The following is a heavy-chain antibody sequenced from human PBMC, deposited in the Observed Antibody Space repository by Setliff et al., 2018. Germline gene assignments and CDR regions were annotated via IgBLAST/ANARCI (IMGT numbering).Heavy chain of an antibody. J-gene: IGHJ6*02. V-gene: IGHV4-34*01. CDR3: ARVSGMGSPPYYYYYYGMDV. CDR1: GGSFNSYY. D-gene: IGHD6-25*01. CDR2: INQSGST. Sequence: SETLSLTCAVYGGSFNSYYWSWIRQPPGKGLEWIGEINQSGSTNYNPSLKSRVTISVDTSKNQFSLKLSSVTAADTAVYYCARVSGMGSPPYYYYYYGMDVWGQGTTVTVSS.